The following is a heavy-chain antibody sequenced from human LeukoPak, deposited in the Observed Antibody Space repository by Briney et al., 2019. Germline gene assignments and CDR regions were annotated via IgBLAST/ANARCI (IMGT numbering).Heavy chain of an antibody. CDR1: GGSISSYY. CDR3: ARGTRDAAFDI. J-gene: IGHJ3*02. V-gene: IGHV4-59*01. CDR2: IYYSGST. Sequence: PSETLSLTCTVSGGSISSYYWSWIRQPPGKGLEWIGYIYYSGSTNYNPSLKSRVTISVDTSKNQFPLKLSSVTAADTAVYYCARGTRDAAFDIWGQGTMVTVSS. D-gene: IGHD1-14*01.